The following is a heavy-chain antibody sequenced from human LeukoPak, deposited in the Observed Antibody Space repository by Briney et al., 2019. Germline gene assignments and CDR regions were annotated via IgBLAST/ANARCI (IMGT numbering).Heavy chain of an antibody. CDR3: ARHHYMLEPK. V-gene: IGHV4-39*01. CDR2: MYYTGST. D-gene: IGHD2-8*01. J-gene: IGHJ4*02. Sequence: SETLSLTCNVSGASITSNSYYWGWIRQPPGKGLEWIGSMYYTGSTYYKPSLKSRVTISADTSRNQFSLTLSSVSAADTATYYCARHHYMLEPKWGQGTLVSVS. CDR1: GASITSNSYY.